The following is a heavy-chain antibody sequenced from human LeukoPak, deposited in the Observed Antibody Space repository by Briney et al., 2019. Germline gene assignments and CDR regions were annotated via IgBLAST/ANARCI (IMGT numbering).Heavy chain of an antibody. J-gene: IGHJ6*03. Sequence: SVKVSCKASGGTFSSYAISCVRQAPGQGLEWMGGIIPIFGTANYAQKFQGRVTITADESTSTAYMELSSLRSEDTAVYYCARDSGAARPPGGYYYYFMDVWGKGTTVTVSS. D-gene: IGHD6-6*01. V-gene: IGHV1-69*01. CDR2: IIPIFGTA. CDR1: GGTFSSYA. CDR3: ARDSGAARPPGGYYYYFMDV.